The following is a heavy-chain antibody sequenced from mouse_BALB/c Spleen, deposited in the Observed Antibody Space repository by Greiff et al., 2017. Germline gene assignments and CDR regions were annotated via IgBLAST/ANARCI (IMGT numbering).Heavy chain of an antibody. V-gene: IGHV3-8*02. CDR1: GDSITSGY. CDR2: ISYSGST. J-gene: IGHJ4*01. D-gene: IGHD2-1*01. Sequence: EVQLQQSGPSLVKPSQTLSLTCSVTGDSITSGYWNWIRKFPGNKLEYMGYISYSGSTYYNPSLKSRISITRDTSKNQYYLQLNSVTTEDTATYYCARYLGNPYAMDYWGQGTSVTVSS. CDR3: ARYLGNPYAMDY.